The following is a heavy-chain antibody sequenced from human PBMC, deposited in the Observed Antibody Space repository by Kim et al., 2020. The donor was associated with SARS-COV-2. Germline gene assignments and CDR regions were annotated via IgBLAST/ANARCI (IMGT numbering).Heavy chain of an antibody. Sequence: GGSLRLSCAASGFTFSSYAMSWVRQAPGKGLEWVSAISGSGGSTYYADSVKGRFTISRDNSKNTLYLQMNSLRAEDTAVYYCANLGAARPEPDHYFDYWGQGTLVTVSS. CDR1: GFTFSSYA. V-gene: IGHV3-23*01. CDR3: ANLGAARPEPDHYFDY. CDR2: ISGSGGST. J-gene: IGHJ4*02. D-gene: IGHD6-6*01.